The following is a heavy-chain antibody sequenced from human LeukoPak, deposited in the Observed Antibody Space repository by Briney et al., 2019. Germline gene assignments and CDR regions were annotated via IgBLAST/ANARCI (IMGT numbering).Heavy chain of an antibody. D-gene: IGHD2-2*01. V-gene: IGHV1-18*01. CDR2: ISAYNGNT. J-gene: IGHJ4*02. Sequence: ASVKVSYKASGYTFTSYGISWVRQAPGQGLEWMGWISAYNGNTNYAQKLQGRVTMTTDTSTSTAYMELRSLRSDDTAVYYCARVGLGGGYCSSTSCPPDDYWGQGTLVTVSS. CDR3: ARVGLGGGYCSSTSCPPDDY. CDR1: GYTFTSYG.